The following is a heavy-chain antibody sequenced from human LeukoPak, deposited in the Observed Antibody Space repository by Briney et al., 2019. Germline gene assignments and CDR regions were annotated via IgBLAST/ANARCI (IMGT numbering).Heavy chain of an antibody. CDR2: VNHSGGT. Sequence: SETLSLTCAVYGGSFSGYYWSWIRQPPGKGLEWIGEVNHSGGTNYNPSLKRRVTISLDTSKNQFSLKLSSVTAADTAMYFCARGRTGYQLLPTKKNYSYYYVDVWGKGTSVTVSS. CDR1: GGSFSGYY. D-gene: IGHD2-2*01. V-gene: IGHV4-34*01. J-gene: IGHJ6*03. CDR3: ARGRTGYQLLPTKKNYSYYYVDV.